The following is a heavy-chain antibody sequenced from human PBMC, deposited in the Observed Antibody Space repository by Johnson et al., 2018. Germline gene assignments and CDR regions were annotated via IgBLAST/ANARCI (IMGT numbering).Heavy chain of an antibody. V-gene: IGHV3-30*03. CDR3: ARRINSAFDI. D-gene: IGHD2/OR15-2a*01. Sequence: QVQLVQSGGGLVQPGRSLRLSCAASGFTFSSYGMHWVRQAPGKGLEWVAVISYDGSNKYYADSVKGRFTISRDNSKNTLDLQMNSQRAEDTAVYYCARRINSAFDIWGQGTMVTVSS. J-gene: IGHJ3*02. CDR2: ISYDGSNK. CDR1: GFTFSSYG.